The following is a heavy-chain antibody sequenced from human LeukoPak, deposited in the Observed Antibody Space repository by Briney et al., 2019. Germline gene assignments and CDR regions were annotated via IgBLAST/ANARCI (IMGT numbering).Heavy chain of an antibody. J-gene: IGHJ4*02. V-gene: IGHV1-69*06. CDR2: IIPIFGTA. Sequence: ASVKVSCKASGGTFSSYAISWVRQAPGQGLEWMGGIIPIFGTANYAQKFQGRVTITADKSTSTAYMELSSLRSEDTAVYYCARALNYDFWSGSAYYFDYWGQGTLVTVSS. CDR1: GGTFSSYA. D-gene: IGHD3-3*01. CDR3: ARALNYDFWSGSAYYFDY.